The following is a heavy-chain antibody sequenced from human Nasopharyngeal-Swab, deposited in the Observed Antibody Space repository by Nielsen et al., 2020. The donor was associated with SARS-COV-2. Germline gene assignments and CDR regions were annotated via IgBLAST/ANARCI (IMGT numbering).Heavy chain of an antibody. D-gene: IGHD1-26*01. CDR1: GYSFTSYW. CDR2: IYPGDSDT. V-gene: IGHV5-51*01. Sequence: EESLKISCKGSGYSFTSYWIGWVRQMPGKGLEWMGIIYPGDSDTRYSPSFQGQVTISADKSISTAYLQWSSLKASDTAMYYCARQSGSYFGYYYAMDVWGQGTTVTVSS. J-gene: IGHJ6*02. CDR3: ARQSGSYFGYYYAMDV.